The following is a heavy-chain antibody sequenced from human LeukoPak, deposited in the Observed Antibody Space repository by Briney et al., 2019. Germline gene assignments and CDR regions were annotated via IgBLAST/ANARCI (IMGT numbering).Heavy chain of an antibody. CDR2: IYHSGSA. V-gene: IGHV4-4*02. J-gene: IGHJ4*02. CDR3: ASAGHDGSGYKVC. Sequence: GTLSLTCAVSGGSISSSSWWSWVRQPPGKGLEWIGEIYHSGSANYNPSLKSRVTISVDKSKNQFSLKLSSVTAADTAVYYCASAGHDGSGYKVCWGQGTLVTVSS. CDR1: GGSISSSSW. D-gene: IGHD3-22*01.